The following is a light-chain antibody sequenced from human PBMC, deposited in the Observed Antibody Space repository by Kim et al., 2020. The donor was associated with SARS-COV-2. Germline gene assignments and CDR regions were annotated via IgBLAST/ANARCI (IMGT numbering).Light chain of an antibody. Sequence: GEGGTILCSGRTLHIGSNSVNWYQQFPGTAPKVLIYSNDQRPSGVPDRFSGSKSGTSASLAISGLQSEDEADYYCGAWDDSLNGWVFGGGTQLTVL. CDR2: SND. CDR3: GAWDDSLNGWV. CDR1: TLHIGSNS. J-gene: IGLJ3*02. V-gene: IGLV1-44*01.